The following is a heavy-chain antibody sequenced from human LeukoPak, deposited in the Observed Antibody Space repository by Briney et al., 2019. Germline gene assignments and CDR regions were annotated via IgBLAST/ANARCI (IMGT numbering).Heavy chain of an antibody. CDR2: FDPEDGET. Sequence: ASVRVSCKVSGYTLTELSMHWVRQAPGKGLEWMGGFDPEDGETIYAQKFQGRVTMTEDTSTDTAYMELSSLRSEDTAVYYCATMPLRGVSSPLGFWGQGTLVTVSS. J-gene: IGHJ4*02. CDR3: ATMPLRGVSSPLGF. CDR1: GYTLTELS. D-gene: IGHD3-10*01. V-gene: IGHV1-24*01.